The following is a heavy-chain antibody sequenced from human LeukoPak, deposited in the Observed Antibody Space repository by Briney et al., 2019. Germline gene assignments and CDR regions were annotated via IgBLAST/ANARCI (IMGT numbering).Heavy chain of an antibody. CDR3: AKGRDTYYYDSSGYRSCDY. D-gene: IGHD3-22*01. J-gene: IGHJ4*02. Sequence: PGGSLRLSCAASGFTFRTNAMRWVRQTPGKGLEWVSTISGGGDSTYYADFLRGRFTISRDNSKNTLYLQMNSLRAEDTAIYYCAKGRDTYYYDSSGYRSCDYWGQGTLVTVSS. CDR2: ISGGGDST. V-gene: IGHV3-23*01. CDR1: GFTFRTNA.